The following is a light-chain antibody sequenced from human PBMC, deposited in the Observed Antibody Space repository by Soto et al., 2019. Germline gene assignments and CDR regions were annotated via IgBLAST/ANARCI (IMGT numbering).Light chain of an antibody. CDR1: NSDVGGYNY. Sequence: QSALTQPASISGSPGQSITISCTGTNSDVGGYNYVSWYQQYPGKAPKLMIYDVDNRPSGVSYRFSGSKSGKTASLTISGLQAEDEADYYCSSYTISSTVVFGGGTKVTVL. CDR3: SSYTISSTVV. J-gene: IGLJ2*01. V-gene: IGLV2-14*01. CDR2: DVD.